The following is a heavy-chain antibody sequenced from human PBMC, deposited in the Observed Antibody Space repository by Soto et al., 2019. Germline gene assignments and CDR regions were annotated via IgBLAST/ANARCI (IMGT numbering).Heavy chain of an antibody. V-gene: IGHV1-3*01. Sequence: ASVKVSCKASGYTFTSYAMHWVRQAPGQRLEWMGWINAGNGNTKYSQKFQGRVTITRDTSASTAYMELSSLRSEDTAVYYCAREYRYCSSTSCHYYGMDVWGQGTMVTVSS. CDR1: GYTFTSYA. CDR3: AREYRYCSSTSCHYYGMDV. CDR2: INAGNGNT. D-gene: IGHD2-2*01. J-gene: IGHJ6*02.